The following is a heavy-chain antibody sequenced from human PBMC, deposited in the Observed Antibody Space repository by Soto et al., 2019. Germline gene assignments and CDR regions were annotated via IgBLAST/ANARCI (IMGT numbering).Heavy chain of an antibody. V-gene: IGHV4-34*01. CDR3: TISRRAAAGTSLYFYCCGMDD. CDR2: INHSGST. CDR1: GGSFSGYY. D-gene: IGHD6-13*01. Sequence: SETLSLTCAVYGGSFSGYYGSWIRQPPGKGLEWIGEINHSGSTNYNPSLKSRVTISVDTSKNQISLKLSSVTAADTALYYCTISRRAAAGTSLYFYCCGMDDWGQGTTVTVSS. J-gene: IGHJ6*02.